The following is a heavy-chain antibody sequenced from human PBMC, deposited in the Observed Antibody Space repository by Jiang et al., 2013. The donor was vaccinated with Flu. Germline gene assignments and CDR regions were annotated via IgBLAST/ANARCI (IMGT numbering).Heavy chain of an antibody. CDR1: GFTFSSYG. J-gene: IGHJ4*02. Sequence: RLSCAASGFTFSSYGMHWVRQAPGKGLEWVAVISYDGSNKYYADSVKGRFTISRDNSKNTLYLQMNSLRAEDTAVYYCAKDLGAIYDILTLDYWGQGTLVTVSS. CDR3: AKDLGAIYDILTLDY. D-gene: IGHD3-9*01. V-gene: IGHV3-30*18. CDR2: ISYDGSNK.